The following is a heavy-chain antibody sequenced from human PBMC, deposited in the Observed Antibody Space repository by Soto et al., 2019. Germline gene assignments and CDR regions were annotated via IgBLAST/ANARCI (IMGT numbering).Heavy chain of an antibody. CDR3: VQGRYPTMASQLDH. CDR2: ISWDSGTI. J-gene: IGHJ5*02. D-gene: IGHD5-12*01. Sequence: EVQLVESGGGLVQPGKSLRLSCVASGFTFDDCSMHWVRQAPGKGLEWVSGISWDSGTIGYADSVKGRFSISRDGAKKSLYLQMNSLRVEDAALYYCVQGRYPTMASQLDHWGQGTLVTVSS. V-gene: IGHV3-9*01. CDR1: GFTFDDCS.